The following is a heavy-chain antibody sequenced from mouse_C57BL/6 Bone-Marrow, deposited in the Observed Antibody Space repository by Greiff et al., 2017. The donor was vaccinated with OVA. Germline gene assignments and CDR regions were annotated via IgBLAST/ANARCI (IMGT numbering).Heavy chain of an antibody. CDR1: GYTFTDYE. CDR2: IDPETGGT. J-gene: IGHJ2*01. CDR3: TRVYYDYVLDY. D-gene: IGHD2-4*01. Sequence: QVQLQQSGAELVRPGASVTLSCKASGYTFTDYEMHWVKQTPVHGLEWIGAIDPETGGTAYNQKFQGKAILTADKSSRPAYMELRSLTSEDSAVYYCTRVYYDYVLDYWGQGTTLTVSS. V-gene: IGHV1-15*01.